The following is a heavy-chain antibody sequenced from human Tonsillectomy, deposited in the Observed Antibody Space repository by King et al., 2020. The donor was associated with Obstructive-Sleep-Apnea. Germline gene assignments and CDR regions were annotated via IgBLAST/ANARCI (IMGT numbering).Heavy chain of an antibody. CDR1: GFTSDDYA. V-gene: IGHV3-9*02. Sequence: VQLVESGGGLVQPGRSLRLSCAASGFTSDDYAIHWVRPAPGKGLEWVSGISWNRGSIGYAESVKGRFTISRENAKNSLYLQMNSLRAEDTALYYCAKDSGSGSLGHWGQGTLVTVSS. CDR3: AKDSGSGSLGH. J-gene: IGHJ4*02. CDR2: ISWNRGSI. D-gene: IGHD1-26*01.